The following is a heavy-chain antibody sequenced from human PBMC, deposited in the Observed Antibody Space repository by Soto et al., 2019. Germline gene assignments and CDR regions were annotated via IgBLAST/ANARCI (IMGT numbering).Heavy chain of an antibody. CDR1: GFTFSSYG. CDR3: AKDEAHSSGWLAYYYYYMDV. D-gene: IGHD6-19*01. J-gene: IGHJ6*03. V-gene: IGHV3-30*18. CDR2: ISYDGSNK. Sequence: GGSLRLSCAASGFTFSSYGMHWVRQAPGKGLEWVAVISYDGSNKYYADSVKGRFTISRDNSKNTLYLQMNSLRAEDTAVYYCAKDEAHSSGWLAYYYYYMDVWGKGTTVTVSS.